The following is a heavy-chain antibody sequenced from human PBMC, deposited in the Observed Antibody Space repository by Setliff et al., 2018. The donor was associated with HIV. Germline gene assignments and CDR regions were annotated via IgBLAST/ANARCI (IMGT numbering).Heavy chain of an antibody. CDR2: IHYTGNT. D-gene: IGHD2-15*01. Sequence: PETLSLTCTVSGGSITSTTYYWGWIRQPPGKGLEWIGTIHYTGNTYHNPSLKSRVTISVEASKNQISLKLTAVTAADSAVYYCAREGGGIDFWGQGTLVTVSS. CDR3: AREGGGIDF. J-gene: IGHJ4*02. CDR1: GGSITSTTYY. V-gene: IGHV4-39*02.